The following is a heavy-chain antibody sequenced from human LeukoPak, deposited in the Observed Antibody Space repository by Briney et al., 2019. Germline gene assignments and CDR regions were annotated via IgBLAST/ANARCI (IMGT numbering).Heavy chain of an antibody. CDR3: ARGDYGDYLSY. V-gene: IGHV4-59*01. Sequence: SETLSLTCTVSGGSISSYYWSWIRQPPGKGLEWIGYIYYSGSTNYNPSLKSRVTISVDTSKNQFSLKLSSVTAADTAVYYCARGDYGDYLSYWGQGTLVTVSS. J-gene: IGHJ4*02. D-gene: IGHD4-17*01. CDR1: GGSISSYY. CDR2: IYYSGST.